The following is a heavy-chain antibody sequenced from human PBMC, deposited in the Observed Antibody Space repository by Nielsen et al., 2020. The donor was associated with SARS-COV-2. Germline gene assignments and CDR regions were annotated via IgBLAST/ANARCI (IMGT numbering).Heavy chain of an antibody. CDR2: IDGSGGTT. D-gene: IGHD3-22*01. V-gene: IGHV3-23*01. CDR1: GFPLRGYA. Sequence: GESLKISCAVSGFPLRGYAMSWVRQAPGKGLEWVSSIDGSGGTTEFADSVKGRFSISRDNSRNRVYLQMNSLRAGDTAVYYCARDHGYDSRGSYGMDVWGQGTTVTVSS. J-gene: IGHJ6*02. CDR3: ARDHGYDSRGSYGMDV.